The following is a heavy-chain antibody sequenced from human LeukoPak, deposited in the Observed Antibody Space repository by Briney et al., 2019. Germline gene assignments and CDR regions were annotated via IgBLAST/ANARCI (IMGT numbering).Heavy chain of an antibody. V-gene: IGHV4-61*02. Sequence: SQTLSLTCTVSGGSISSGSYYWSWIRQPAGKGLEWIGRIYTSGSTNYNPSLKSRVTISVDTSKNQFSLKLSSVTAADTAVYYCARAGRYYDILTGYFVDNWFHPWGQGTLVTVSS. CDR1: GGSISSGSYY. J-gene: IGHJ5*02. CDR3: ARAGRYYDILTGYFVDNWFHP. CDR2: IYTSGST. D-gene: IGHD3-9*01.